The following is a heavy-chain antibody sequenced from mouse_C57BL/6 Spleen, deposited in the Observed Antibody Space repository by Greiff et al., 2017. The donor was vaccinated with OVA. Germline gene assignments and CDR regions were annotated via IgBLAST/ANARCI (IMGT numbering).Heavy chain of an antibody. CDR3: ARSRRPWNAMDY. Sequence: QVQLQQPGAELVRPGSSVKLSCKASGYTFTSYWMDWVKQRPGQGLEWIGNIYPSDSETHYNQKFKDKATLTVDKSSSTAYMQLSSLTSEDSAVYYGARSRRPWNAMDYWGQGTSVTVSS. CDR1: GYTFTSYW. V-gene: IGHV1-61*01. CDR2: IYPSDSET. J-gene: IGHJ4*01.